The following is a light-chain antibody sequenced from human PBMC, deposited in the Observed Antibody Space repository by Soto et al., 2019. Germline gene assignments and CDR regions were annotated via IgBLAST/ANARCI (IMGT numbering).Light chain of an antibody. Sequence: EIVMTQSPATLSVSPGERATFSCRASQSVSSNLAWYQQKPGQAPRLLIYGASIRATGIPARFSGSGSGTEFTLTISSLQSEDFAVYYCQHYNNWPPWTFDQGTKVDVK. V-gene: IGKV3-15*01. CDR3: QHYNNWPPWT. CDR2: GAS. J-gene: IGKJ1*01. CDR1: QSVSSN.